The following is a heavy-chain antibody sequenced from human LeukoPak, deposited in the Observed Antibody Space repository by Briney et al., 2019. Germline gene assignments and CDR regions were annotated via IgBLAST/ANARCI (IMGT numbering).Heavy chain of an antibody. CDR3: ARVCWGGSYGWAHYYYYYMDV. CDR2: IYTSGST. Sequence: SETLSLTCAVYGGSFSGYYWSWIRQPAGKGLEWIGRIYTSGSTNYNPSLKSRVTISVDTSKNQFSLKLSSVTAADTAVYYCARVCWGGSYGWAHYYYYYMDVWGKGTTVTISS. D-gene: IGHD3-16*02. J-gene: IGHJ6*03. V-gene: IGHV4-59*10. CDR1: GGSFSGYY.